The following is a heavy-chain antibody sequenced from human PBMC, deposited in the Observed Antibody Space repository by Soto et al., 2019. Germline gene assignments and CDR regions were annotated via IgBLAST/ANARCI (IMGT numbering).Heavy chain of an antibody. CDR2: ISYDGTNK. D-gene: IGHD6-13*01. J-gene: IGHJ4*02. CDR1: GFTFNSYG. V-gene: IGHV3-30*18. CDR3: AKDRAPIAAAGTFDY. Sequence: GGSLRLSCAASGFTFNSYGMHWVRQAPGKGLEWVAIISYDGTNKYYADSVKGRFTISRDNSKNTVYLQMNSLRGEDTAVYYCAKDRAPIAAAGTFDYWGQGALVTVSS.